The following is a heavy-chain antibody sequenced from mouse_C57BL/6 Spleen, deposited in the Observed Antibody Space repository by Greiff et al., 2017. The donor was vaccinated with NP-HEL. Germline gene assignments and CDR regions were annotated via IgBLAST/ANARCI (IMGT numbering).Heavy chain of an antibody. CDR2: IYPGSGNT. CDR3: ARDGKDYLDD. J-gene: IGHJ2*01. D-gene: IGHD2-3*01. Sequence: QVQLQQSGPELVKPGASVKISCKASGYSFTSYYIHWVKQRPGQGLEWIGWIYPGSGNTKYNEKFKGKATLTADTSSSTAYMQLSSLTSEDSAVYYCARDGKDYLDDWGQGTTLTVSS. V-gene: IGHV1-66*01. CDR1: GYSFTSYY.